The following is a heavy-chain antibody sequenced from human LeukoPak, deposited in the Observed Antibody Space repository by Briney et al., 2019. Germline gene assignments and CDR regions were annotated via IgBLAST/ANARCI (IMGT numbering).Heavy chain of an antibody. V-gene: IGHV3-13*01. CDR3: ARVAKERVGGVYYFDY. CDR2: IGTAVDT. CDR1: GIIFCDSD. D-gene: IGHD1-1*01. J-gene: IGHJ4*02. Sequence: GGSLRLSCAVSGIIFCDSDMHWVRQAKGKGLEWVSAIGTAVDTYYTGSVKGRFTISRENAKNSLYLQMNSLRAGDTAVYYCARVAKERVGGVYYFDYWGQGTLVTVSS.